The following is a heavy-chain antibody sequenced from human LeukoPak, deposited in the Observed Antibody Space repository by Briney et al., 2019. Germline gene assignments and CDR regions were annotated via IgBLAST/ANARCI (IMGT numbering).Heavy chain of an antibody. V-gene: IGHV1-2*02. CDR3: ARETVDTENWFDP. Sequence: ASVKVSCKASGYTFTGYYMHWVRQAPGQGLEWMGWINPNSGGTNYAQKFQGRVTMTRDTSISTAYIELSRLRSDDTAVYYCARETVDTENWFDPWGQGTLVTVSS. CDR2: INPNSGGT. J-gene: IGHJ5*02. CDR1: GYTFTGYY. D-gene: IGHD5-18*01.